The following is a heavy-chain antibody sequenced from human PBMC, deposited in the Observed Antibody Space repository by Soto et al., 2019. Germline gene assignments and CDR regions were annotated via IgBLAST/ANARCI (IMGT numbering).Heavy chain of an antibody. Sequence: SETLSLPLAVSGGSLSRGGYPRSWIRQPSGKGLEWIGEIHHSGNSNYNPSLKSRVIISVDKSKNQFSLKLSSVTDADTAVYYCARGERQQQRDYWGQGTLVTVSS. J-gene: IGHJ4*02. CDR3: ARGERQQQRDY. CDR1: GGSLSRGGYP. CDR2: IHHSGNS. V-gene: IGHV4-30-2*01. D-gene: IGHD6-13*01.